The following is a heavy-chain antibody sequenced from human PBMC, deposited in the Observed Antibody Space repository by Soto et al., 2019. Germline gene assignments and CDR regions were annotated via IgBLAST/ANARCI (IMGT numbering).Heavy chain of an antibody. D-gene: IGHD7-27*01. CDR1: GGTFSSYT. J-gene: IGHJ4*02. V-gene: IGHV1-69*04. CDR2: IIPILGIA. Sequence: ASVKVSCKASGGTFSSYTISWVRQAPGQGLEWMGRIIPILGIANYAQKFQGRVTITADKSTSTAYMELSSLRSEDTAVYYCARDVGPHPPTGDLFDYWGQGTLVTVSS. CDR3: ARDVGPHPPTGDLFDY.